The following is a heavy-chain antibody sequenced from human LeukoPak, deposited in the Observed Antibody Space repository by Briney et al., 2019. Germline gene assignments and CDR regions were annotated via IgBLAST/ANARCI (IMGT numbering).Heavy chain of an antibody. CDR3: ARHVAHTSKIDF. J-gene: IGHJ4*02. CDR1: GGTFSSYA. D-gene: IGHD2-21*01. V-gene: IGHV1-69*05. CDR2: IIPIFGTA. Sequence: SVKVSCKASGGTFSSYAISWVRQAPGQGLEWMGGIIPIFGTANYAQKFQGRVTITTDESTSTAYMELSSLRSEDTALYYCARHVAHTSKIDFWGLGTLVTVSS.